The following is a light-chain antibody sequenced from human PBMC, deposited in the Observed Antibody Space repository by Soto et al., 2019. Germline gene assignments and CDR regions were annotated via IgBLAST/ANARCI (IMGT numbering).Light chain of an antibody. Sequence: EVVLTQSPGTLSLSPGERATLSCRASQTVGSSNLAWYQQKPGQAPRLLIYGAVRRATGIPDRFSGSGSRTDFSLTISRLEPDDFAVYYCQQHGSSPLTFGGGTKVDIK. CDR2: GAV. CDR1: QTVGSSN. CDR3: QQHGSSPLT. J-gene: IGKJ4*01. V-gene: IGKV3-20*01.